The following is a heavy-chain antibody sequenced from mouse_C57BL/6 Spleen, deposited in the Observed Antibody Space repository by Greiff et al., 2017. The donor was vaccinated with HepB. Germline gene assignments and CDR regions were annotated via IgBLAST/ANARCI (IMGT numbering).Heavy chain of an antibody. CDR3: ARGIYYGNYWFAY. CDR1: GYTFTSYW. Sequence: QVQLQQPGAELVKPGASVKVSCKASGYTFTSYWMHWVKQRPGQGLEWIGRIHPSDSDTNYNQKFKGKATLTVDKSSSTAYMQLSSLTSEDSAVYYCARGIYYGNYWFAYWGQGTLVTVSA. V-gene: IGHV1-74*01. CDR2: IHPSDSDT. J-gene: IGHJ3*01. D-gene: IGHD2-1*01.